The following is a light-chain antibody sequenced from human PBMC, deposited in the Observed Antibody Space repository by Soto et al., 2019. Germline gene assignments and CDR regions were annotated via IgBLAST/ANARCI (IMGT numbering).Light chain of an antibody. CDR3: QQSYSTPLT. V-gene: IGKV1-39*01. CDR1: QSISSY. Sequence: DIQMTQSPSSLSASVGDRVTITCRASQSISSYLNWYQQKPGKAPNLLIYAASSVPSGVPSRFSGSGSGTDFTLTISSLQPEDFATYYCQQSYSTPLTFGGGTKVDNK. CDR2: AAS. J-gene: IGKJ4*01.